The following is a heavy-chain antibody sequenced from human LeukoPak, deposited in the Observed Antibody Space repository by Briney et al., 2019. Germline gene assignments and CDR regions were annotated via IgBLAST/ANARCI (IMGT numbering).Heavy chain of an antibody. V-gene: IGHV3-7*01. Sequence: GGSLRLSCAASGFTFSSYWMSWVRQAPGKGLEWVANIKQDGSEKYYVDSVKGRFTISRDNAKNSLYLQMNSLRAEDTAVYYCARDKWAGYSSGWYGDWGQGTLVTVSS. CDR1: GFTFSSYW. CDR2: IKQDGSEK. CDR3: ARDKWAGYSSGWYGD. D-gene: IGHD6-19*01. J-gene: IGHJ4*02.